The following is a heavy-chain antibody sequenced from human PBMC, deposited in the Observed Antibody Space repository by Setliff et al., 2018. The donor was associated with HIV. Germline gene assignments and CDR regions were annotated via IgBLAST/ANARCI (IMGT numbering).Heavy chain of an antibody. CDR2: IYTSGST. Sequence: SETLSLTCTVSGGSISGCYWSWIRQSPGKGLEWIGYIYTSGSTKYNPSLKSRVTISIDSSKNQFSLKLSSVTAADTAVYYCARGSRLLAGYSDRWDYYYMAVWGKGTTVTVSS. J-gene: IGHJ6*03. D-gene: IGHD6-13*01. V-gene: IGHV4-4*08. CDR3: ARGSRLLAGYSDRWDYYYMAV. CDR1: GGSISGCY.